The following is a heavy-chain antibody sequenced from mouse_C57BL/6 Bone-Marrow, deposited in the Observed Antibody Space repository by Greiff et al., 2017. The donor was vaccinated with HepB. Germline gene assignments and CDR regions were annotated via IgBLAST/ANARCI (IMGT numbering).Heavy chain of an antibody. Sequence: QVQLQQPGAELVRPGTSVKLSCKASGYTFTSYWMHWVKQRPGQGLEWIGVIDPSDSYTNYNQKFKGKATLTVDTSSSTAYMQLSSLTSEDSAVDYCARWGYDYPFDYWGQGTTLTVSS. CDR2: IDPSDSYT. V-gene: IGHV1-59*01. CDR3: ARWGYDYPFDY. CDR1: GYTFTSYW. D-gene: IGHD2-4*01. J-gene: IGHJ2*01.